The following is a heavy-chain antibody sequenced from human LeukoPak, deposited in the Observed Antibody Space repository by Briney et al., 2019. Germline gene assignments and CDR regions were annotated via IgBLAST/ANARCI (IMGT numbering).Heavy chain of an antibody. CDR2: IYYSGST. D-gene: IGHD1-26*01. CDR3: ARRIVGATAYSQH. Sequence: SETLSLTCTVSGASISSISYDWGCIRQPPGKGRGWIGSIYYSGSTYNNPSPKSRGTISVDTSRNQLSLMQSSVTAADTAVYYCARRIVGATAYSQHWGQGTLVTVSS. J-gene: IGHJ1*01. CDR1: GASISSISYD. V-gene: IGHV4-39*01.